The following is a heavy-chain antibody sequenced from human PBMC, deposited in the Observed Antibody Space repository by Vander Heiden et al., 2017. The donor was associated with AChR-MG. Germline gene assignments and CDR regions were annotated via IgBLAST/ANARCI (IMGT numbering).Heavy chain of an antibody. Sequence: QVQLVESGRGVVQPGRSLRLSCAASGFTFSSYAMHWVRQAPGKGLGWVAVISYDGSNKYYADSVKGRFTISRDNSKNTLYLQMNSLRAEDTAVYYCARGPGYSSGWYWEGWVAPPYYMDVWGKGTTVTVSS. V-gene: IGHV3-30-3*01. CDR2: ISYDGSNK. D-gene: IGHD6-19*01. CDR3: ARGPGYSSGWYWEGWVAPPYYMDV. CDR1: GFTFSSYA. J-gene: IGHJ6*03.